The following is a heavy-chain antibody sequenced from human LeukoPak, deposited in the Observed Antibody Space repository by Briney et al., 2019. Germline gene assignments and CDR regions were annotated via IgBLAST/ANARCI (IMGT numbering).Heavy chain of an antibody. CDR2: IYPGDSDT. CDR1: GYSFTSYW. CDR3: ARHSSGYCGGDCYSGAAFDI. V-gene: IGHV5-51*01. D-gene: IGHD2-21*02. Sequence: GESLKISCKGSGYSFTSYWIGWVRQMPGKGLEWMGIIYPGDSDTRYSPSFQGQVTISADKSISTAYLQWSSLKASDTAMYYCARHSSGYCGGDCYSGAAFDIWGQGTMVTVSS. J-gene: IGHJ3*02.